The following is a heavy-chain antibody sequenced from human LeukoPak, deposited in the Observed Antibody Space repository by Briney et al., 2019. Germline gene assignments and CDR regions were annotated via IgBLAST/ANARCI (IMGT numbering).Heavy chain of an antibody. V-gene: IGHV4-31*03. D-gene: IGHD3-10*01. J-gene: IGHJ4*02. CDR2: IFFTGRT. Sequence: PSETLSLTCTVSGGSVNSGAYYWSWIRQCPGKGLEWIGQIFFTGRTDYNPSLKSRLSISIDTSKNQFSMKLSSVTVADTATYYCARDRASGMDFWGQGTLVTVSS. CDR3: ARDRASGMDF. CDR1: GGSVNSGAYY.